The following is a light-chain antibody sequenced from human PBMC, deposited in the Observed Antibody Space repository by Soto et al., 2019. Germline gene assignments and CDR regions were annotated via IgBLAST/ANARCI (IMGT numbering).Light chain of an antibody. Sequence: EIVLTQSPGTLSLSPGERATLSCRAIQSVSNSYLAWYQQKPGQAPRLLMYGASNRATGIPDRFSGSGSGTDFTLTISSLEPEDFAVYYCQQRSNWPPITFGQGTRLEIK. V-gene: IGKV3D-20*02. CDR3: QQRSNWPPIT. CDR2: GAS. J-gene: IGKJ5*01. CDR1: QSVSNSY.